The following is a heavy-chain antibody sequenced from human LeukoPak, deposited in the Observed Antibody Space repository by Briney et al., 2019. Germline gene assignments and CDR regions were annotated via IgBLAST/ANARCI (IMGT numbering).Heavy chain of an antibody. CDR3: ARWVVPGTLDY. CDR1: GGSIISGGYY. CDR2: IYYRGSN. D-gene: IGHD3-10*01. J-gene: IGHJ4*02. Sequence: PSETLSLTCTVSGGSIISGGYYWSWIRQHPGKGLEWIGYIYYRGSNYYKPYLKSQVTISVDTSKNQFALNLNSVTAADAVVYYCARWVVPGTLDYWGQGTMVTVSS. V-gene: IGHV4-31*01.